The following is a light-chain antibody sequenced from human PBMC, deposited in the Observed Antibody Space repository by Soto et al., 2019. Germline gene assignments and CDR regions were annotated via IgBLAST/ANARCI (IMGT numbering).Light chain of an antibody. J-gene: IGKJ5*01. CDR2: AAS. CDR1: QSVNNNF. CDR3: QYYGNSRIT. Sequence: EIVRTQSXGTLSXXAXXXXARXXRSSQSVNNNFLSWYQQKPGQAPRLLIYAASSGATGIPDRFSGSGSGTDFTLTINRLEPEDFVVYYCQYYGNSRITFGQGTRLEIK. V-gene: IGKV3-20*01.